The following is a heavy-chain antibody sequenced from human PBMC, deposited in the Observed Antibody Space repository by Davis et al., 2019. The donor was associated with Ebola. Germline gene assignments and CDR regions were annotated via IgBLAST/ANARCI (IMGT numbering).Heavy chain of an antibody. D-gene: IGHD6-19*01. CDR1: GFTFRLYE. V-gene: IGHV3-48*03. CDR3: TREVYSSGWSTFDY. Sequence: GESLKISCATSGFTFRLYEMNWVRQAPGKGLEWISSIDTSGNINYADSVKGRFTISRDNARNSLDLQMNNLRAEDTAIYYCTREVYSSGWSTFDYWGQGTLVTVSS. J-gene: IGHJ4*02. CDR2: IDTSGNI.